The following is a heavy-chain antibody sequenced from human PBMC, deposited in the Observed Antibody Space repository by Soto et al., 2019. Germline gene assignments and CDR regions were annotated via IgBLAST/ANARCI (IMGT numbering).Heavy chain of an antibody. J-gene: IGHJ3*02. Sequence: GGSLRLSCAASGFTFSNSIINWVRQAPGQGLEWVSSISGSSDFLYYADSVKGRFTISRDTATNSLYLQMNSLRAEDTAVYYCATSTWYAFDIWGQGTMVTV. CDR2: ISGSSDFL. D-gene: IGHD6-13*01. V-gene: IGHV3-21*01. CDR3: ATSTWYAFDI. CDR1: GFTFSNSI.